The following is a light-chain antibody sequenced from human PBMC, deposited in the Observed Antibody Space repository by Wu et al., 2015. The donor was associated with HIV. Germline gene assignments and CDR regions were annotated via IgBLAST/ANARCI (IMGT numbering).Light chain of an antibody. CDR3: QQYGGSPPHT. V-gene: IGKV3-20*01. CDR2: GAA. CDR1: QSVSSNY. Sequence: EIVLTQSPGTLSLSPGERATLSCRASQSVSSNYIAWYQQKPGQAPRLLIYGAASRATGIPDRFSGSGSGTDFTLTISRLEPEDFALYYCQQYGGSPPHTFGQGTKLEIK. J-gene: IGKJ2*01.